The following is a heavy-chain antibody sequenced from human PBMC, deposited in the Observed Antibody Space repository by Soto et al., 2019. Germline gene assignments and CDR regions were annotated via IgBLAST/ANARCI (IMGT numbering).Heavy chain of an antibody. V-gene: IGHV3-23*01. J-gene: IGHJ5*02. D-gene: IGHD3-9*01. CDR3: AKEPYYDILTGYYKGHNWFDP. Sequence: GGSLRLSCAASGFTFSSYGMHWVRQAPGKGLEWVAAISGSGGSTYYADSVKGRFTISRDNSKNTLYLQMNSLRAEDTAVYYCAKEPYYDILTGYYKGHNWFDPWGQGTRVTVSS. CDR1: GFTFSSYG. CDR2: ISGSGGST.